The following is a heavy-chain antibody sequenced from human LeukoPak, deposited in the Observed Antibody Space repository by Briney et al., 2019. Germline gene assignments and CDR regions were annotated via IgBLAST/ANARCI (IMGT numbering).Heavy chain of an antibody. D-gene: IGHD3-9*01. J-gene: IGHJ4*02. CDR2: INSDGSST. CDR1: GFTFSSSW. Sequence: GGSLRLSCAASGFTFSSSWMHWVRQAPGKGLVWVSRINSDGSSTSYADSVKGRFTISRDNAKNTLYLQMNSLRAEDTAVYYCARDLGGYYDILTGQALDYWGQGTLVTVSS. V-gene: IGHV3-74*01. CDR3: ARDLGGYYDILTGQALDY.